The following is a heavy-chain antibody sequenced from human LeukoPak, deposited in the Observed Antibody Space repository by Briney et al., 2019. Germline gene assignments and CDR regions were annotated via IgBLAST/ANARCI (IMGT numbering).Heavy chain of an antibody. J-gene: IGHJ3*02. V-gene: IGHV4-34*09. Sequence: PSETLSLTCAVYGGSFSGYYWSWIRQPPGKGLEWLGYIFYSGTAYYNPSLKSRVTLSVDTSKNQFSLTLPSVTAADAAVYYCARYNDAFDIWGQGTMVTVSS. CDR2: IFYSGTA. CDR1: GGSFSGYY. CDR3: ARYNDAFDI. D-gene: IGHD1-1*01.